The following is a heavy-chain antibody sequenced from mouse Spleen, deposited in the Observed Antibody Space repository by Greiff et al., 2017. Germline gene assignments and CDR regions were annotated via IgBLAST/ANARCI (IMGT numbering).Heavy chain of an antibody. CDR2: IDPSDSYT. CDR3: ARSSLLSWFAY. CDR1: GYTFTSYW. V-gene: IGHV1-50*01. D-gene: IGHD6-2*01. Sequence: VQLQQPGAELVKPGASVKLSCKASGYTFTSYWMQWVKQRPGQGLEWIGEIDPSDSYTNYNQKFKGKATLTVDTSSSTAYMQLSSLTSEDSAVYYCARSSLLSWFAYWGQGTLVTVSA. J-gene: IGHJ3*01.